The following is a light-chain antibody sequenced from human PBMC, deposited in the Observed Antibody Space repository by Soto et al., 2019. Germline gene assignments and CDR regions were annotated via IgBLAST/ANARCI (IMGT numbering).Light chain of an antibody. J-gene: IGKJ1*01. Sequence: DIQMTQSPSSLSASVGDRVTITRRASQSIRSYLNWYQQKPGKAPKVLIYGASNLQGGVPSRFSGSGSGTDFTLTISSLQPEDFAIYYCQQGYSTPPWTFGQGTKVEIK. CDR1: QSIRSY. CDR3: QQGYSTPPWT. V-gene: IGKV1-39*01. CDR2: GAS.